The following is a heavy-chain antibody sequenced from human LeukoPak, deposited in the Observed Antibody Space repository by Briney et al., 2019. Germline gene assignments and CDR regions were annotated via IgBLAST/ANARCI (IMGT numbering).Heavy chain of an antibody. CDR1: GFTFSDYY. Sequence: PEGXLRLSCAASGFTFSDYYMTWIRQAPGKGLEWVSYISSSGSIIYYADSVKGRFIISRDNANNSLYLQMNSLRAEDTAVYFCARVGYDSSGRFDYWGQGTLVTVSS. D-gene: IGHD3-22*01. V-gene: IGHV3-11*04. CDR3: ARVGYDSSGRFDY. CDR2: ISSSGSII. J-gene: IGHJ4*02.